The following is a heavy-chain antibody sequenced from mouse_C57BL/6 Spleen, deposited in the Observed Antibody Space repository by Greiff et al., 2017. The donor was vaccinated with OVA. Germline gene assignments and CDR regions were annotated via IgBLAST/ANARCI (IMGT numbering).Heavy chain of an antibody. CDR2: INPNNGGT. CDR1: GYTFTDYN. V-gene: IGHV1-22*01. D-gene: IGHD2-1*01. Sequence: EVQRVESGPELVKPGASVKMSCKASGYTFTDYNMHWVKQSHGKSLEWIGYINPNNGGTSYNQKFKGKATLTVNKSSSTAYMELRSLTSEDSAVYYCALIYYGNYYAMDYWGQGTSVTVSS. J-gene: IGHJ4*01. CDR3: ALIYYGNYYAMDY.